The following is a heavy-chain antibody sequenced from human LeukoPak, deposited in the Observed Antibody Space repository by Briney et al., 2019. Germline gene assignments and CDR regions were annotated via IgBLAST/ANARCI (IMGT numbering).Heavy chain of an antibody. CDR3: ARDRGGGFYDSSGDLDY. Sequence: VKVSCKASGGTFSSYTISWVRQAPGQGLEWMGRIIPILGIANYAQKFQGRVTITADKSTSTTYMELSSLRSEATAVYYCARDRGGGFYDSSGDLDYWGQGTLVTVSS. J-gene: IGHJ4*02. CDR2: IIPILGIA. CDR1: GGTFSSYT. D-gene: IGHD3-22*01. V-gene: IGHV1-69*10.